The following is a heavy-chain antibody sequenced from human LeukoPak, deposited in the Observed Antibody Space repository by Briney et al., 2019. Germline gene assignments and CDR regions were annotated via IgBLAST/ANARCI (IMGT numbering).Heavy chain of an antibody. CDR2: IKQDGSEK. V-gene: IGHV3-7*03. CDR3: ARDGIAAGQTPGPFDP. D-gene: IGHD6-13*01. Sequence: GGSLKLSCAASGFTFSSYWMSWVRQAPGKGLEWVANIKQDGSEKYYVDSVKGRFTISRDNAENSLYLQMNSLRAEDTAVYYCARDGIAAGQTPGPFDPWGQGTLVTVSS. CDR1: GFTFSSYW. J-gene: IGHJ5*02.